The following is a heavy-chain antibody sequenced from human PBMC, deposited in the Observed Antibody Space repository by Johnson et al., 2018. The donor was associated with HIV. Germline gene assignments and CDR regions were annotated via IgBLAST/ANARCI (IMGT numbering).Heavy chain of an antibody. J-gene: IGHJ3*02. D-gene: IGHD4-17*01. V-gene: IGHV3-30-3*01. CDR1: GFTFSSYA. CDR3: ARDTVYGETAFDI. Sequence: QEQLVESGGGVVQPGRSLRLSCAASGFTFSSYAMHWVRQAPGKGLEWVAVISYDGSNKYYADSVKGRFTISRDNSKNTLYLQMNSLRAEDTAVYYCARDTVYGETAFDIWGQGTMVTVSS. CDR2: ISYDGSNK.